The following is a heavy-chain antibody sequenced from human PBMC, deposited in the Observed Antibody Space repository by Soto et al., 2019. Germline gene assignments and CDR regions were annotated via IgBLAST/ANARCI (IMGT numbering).Heavy chain of an antibody. CDR3: ARGGYYDFWSGYYTYHFDY. Sequence: SETLSLTCAVYGGSFSGYYWSWIRQPPGKGLEWIGEINHSGSTNYNPSLKSRVTISVDTSKNQFSLKLSSVTAADTAAYYCARGGYYDFWSGYYTYHFDYWGQGTLVTVSS. CDR2: INHSGST. CDR1: GGSFSGYY. V-gene: IGHV4-34*01. D-gene: IGHD3-3*01. J-gene: IGHJ4*02.